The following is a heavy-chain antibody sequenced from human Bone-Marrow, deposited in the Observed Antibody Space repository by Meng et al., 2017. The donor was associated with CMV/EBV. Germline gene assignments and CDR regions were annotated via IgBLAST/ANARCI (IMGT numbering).Heavy chain of an antibody. J-gene: IGHJ4*02. Sequence: GESLKISCAASGFTFSSYAMHWVRQAPGKGLEWVAVISYDGSNKYYADSVKGRFTISRDNSKNTLYLQMNSLRAEDTAVYYCAREYQLLPFDYWGQGTRVTGCS. CDR3: AREYQLLPFDY. CDR1: GFTFSSYA. V-gene: IGHV3-30*04. CDR2: ISYDGSNK. D-gene: IGHD2-2*01.